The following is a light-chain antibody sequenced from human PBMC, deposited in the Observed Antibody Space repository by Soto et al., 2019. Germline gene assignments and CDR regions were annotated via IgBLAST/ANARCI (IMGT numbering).Light chain of an antibody. CDR2: AAS. CDR3: QKYSSVPV. J-gene: IGKJ3*01. CDR1: QGINNY. V-gene: IGKV1-27*01. Sequence: DIPMTQSPSSLSASVGDRVTITCRASQGINNYVAWYQQKPGKPPKLLIYAASTLQSGVPSRFSGSGSGTDFTLTINSLQPEDVAAYSCQKYSSVPVFGPGTKVDIK.